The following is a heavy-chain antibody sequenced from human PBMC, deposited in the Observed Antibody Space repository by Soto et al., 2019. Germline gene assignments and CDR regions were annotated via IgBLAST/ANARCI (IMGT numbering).Heavy chain of an antibody. J-gene: IGHJ6*03. D-gene: IGHD3-9*01. CDR2: ISGSGGST. CDR3: AKGRMVYDILTGPSHDYYYYMDV. CDR1: GFTFSSYA. V-gene: IGHV3-23*01. Sequence: GGSLRLSCAASGFTFSSYAMSWVRQAPGKGLEWVSAISGSGGSTYYADSVKGRFTISRDNSKNTLYLQMNSLRAEDTAVYYCAKGRMVYDILTGPSHDYYYYMDVWGKGTTVTVSS.